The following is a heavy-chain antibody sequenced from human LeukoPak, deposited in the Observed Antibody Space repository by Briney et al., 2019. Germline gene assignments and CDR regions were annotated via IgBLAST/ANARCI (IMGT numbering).Heavy chain of an antibody. CDR3: AKDPGGDNYYDSSGPTLGY. D-gene: IGHD3-22*01. CDR1: GFTFSSYA. Sequence: PGGSLRLSCAASGFTFSSYAMHWVRQAPGKGLEWVAVISYDGSNKYYADSVKGRSTISRDNSKNTLYLQMNSLRAEDTAVYYCAKDPGGDNYYDSSGPTLGYWGQGTLVTVSS. J-gene: IGHJ4*02. V-gene: IGHV3-30-3*01. CDR2: ISYDGSNK.